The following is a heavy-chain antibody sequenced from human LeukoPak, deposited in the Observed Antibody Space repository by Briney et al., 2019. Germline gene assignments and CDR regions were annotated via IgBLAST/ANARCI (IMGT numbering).Heavy chain of an antibody. J-gene: IGHJ4*02. Sequence: PGGSLRLSCAASGFTFSSYAMSWVRQAPGKGLEWVSAISGSGGSTYYADSVKGRFTISRDNSKNTLCLQMNSLRVEDTAVYYCARSSAVTTLSLTYWGLGTLVTVSS. D-gene: IGHD4-17*01. CDR2: ISGSGGST. CDR1: GFTFSSYA. V-gene: IGHV3-23*01. CDR3: ARSSAVTTLSLTY.